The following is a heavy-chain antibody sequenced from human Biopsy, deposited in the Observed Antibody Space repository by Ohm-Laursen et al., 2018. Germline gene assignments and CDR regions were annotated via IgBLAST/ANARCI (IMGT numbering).Heavy chain of an antibody. Sequence: SLRLSCAASGFTFSNSGMHGVRQAPGKGLEWVAAISYDGSKTDYGDSVKGRLNISRDNSKNTLDLQMSSLRVEDTAVYFCAKDKGTFNFYYYGMDVWGQGTTVTVSS. CDR2: ISYDGSKT. D-gene: IGHD2/OR15-2a*01. CDR1: GFTFSNSG. V-gene: IGHV3-30*18. CDR3: AKDKGTFNFYYYGMDV. J-gene: IGHJ6*02.